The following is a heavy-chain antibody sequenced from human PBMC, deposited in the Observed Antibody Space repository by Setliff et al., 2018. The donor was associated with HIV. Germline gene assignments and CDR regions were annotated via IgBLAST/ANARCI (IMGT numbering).Heavy chain of an antibody. CDR2: ISGSGDTT. D-gene: IGHD3-3*02. Sequence: GGSLRLSCAASGFTFSNYAMTWVRQAPGKGLEWVSGISGSGDTTNYADSVKGRFTISRDNSKNTLYLQMNSLRAEDTAVYYCARDSTTFLAAMDVWGKGTTVTVSS. J-gene: IGHJ6*03. V-gene: IGHV3-23*01. CDR1: GFTFSNYA. CDR3: ARDSTTFLAAMDV.